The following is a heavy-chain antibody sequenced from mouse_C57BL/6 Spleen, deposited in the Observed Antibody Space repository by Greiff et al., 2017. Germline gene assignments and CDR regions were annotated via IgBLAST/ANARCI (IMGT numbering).Heavy chain of an antibody. J-gene: IGHJ2*02. D-gene: IGHD1-1*01. CDR1: GFTFTDYY. CDR3: ARHKHYWCSPFDY. CDR2: IRNKANGYTT. V-gene: IGHV7-3*01. Sequence: EVKLMESGGGLVQPGGSLSLSCAASGFTFTDYYMSWVRQPPGKALEWLGFIRNKANGYTTEYSASVKGRFTISRDNSQSILYLQLNALSAEDSATYYCARHKHYWCSPFDYWGQGTSLTVFS.